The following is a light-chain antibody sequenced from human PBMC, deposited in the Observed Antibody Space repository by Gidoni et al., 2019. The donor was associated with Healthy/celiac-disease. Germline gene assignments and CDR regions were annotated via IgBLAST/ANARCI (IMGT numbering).Light chain of an antibody. Sequence: IVLTQSPGTLSLSPGERATLSCRASQSVSRSYLAWYQQNPGQAPRLLIYGASSRATGIPDRFSGSGSGTDFTLTISRLEPEDFAVYYCQQYGSSPLTFGGGTKVEIK. CDR1: QSVSRSY. J-gene: IGKJ4*01. V-gene: IGKV3-20*01. CDR3: QQYGSSPLT. CDR2: GAS.